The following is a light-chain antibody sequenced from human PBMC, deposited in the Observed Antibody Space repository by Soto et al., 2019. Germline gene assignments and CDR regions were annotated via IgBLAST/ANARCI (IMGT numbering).Light chain of an antibody. CDR3: QQYNNCLAWT. CDR2: GAS. V-gene: IGKV3-15*01. CDR1: QSVSSN. J-gene: IGKJ1*01. Sequence: EIVMTQSPATLSVSPGERATLSCRASQSVSSNLAWYQQKPGQAPRLLIYGASTRATGIPARFSGSGSGTEFTLTISSLQSEDFAVSYCQQYNNCLAWTFGQGTKVEIK.